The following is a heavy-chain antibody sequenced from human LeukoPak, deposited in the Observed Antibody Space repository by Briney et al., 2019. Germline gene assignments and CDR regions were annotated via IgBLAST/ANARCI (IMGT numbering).Heavy chain of an antibody. V-gene: IGHV4-31*03. J-gene: IGHJ5*02. CDR1: GGSISSDEYY. Sequence: SQTLSLTCTVSGGSISSDEYYWSWIRQHPGKGLEWIGYIYYSGSTYYNPSLKSRVTISVDTSKNQFSLKLSSVTAADTAVYYCARDSLTRGSTPSGPGNPGTVSS. D-gene: IGHD3-10*01. CDR2: IYYSGST. CDR3: ARDSLTRGSTP.